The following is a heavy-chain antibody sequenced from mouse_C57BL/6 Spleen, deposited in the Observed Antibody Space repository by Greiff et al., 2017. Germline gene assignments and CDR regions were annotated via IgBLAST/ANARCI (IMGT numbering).Heavy chain of an antibody. CDR2: IYPGNSDT. CDR3: TRDPYGYYSYWYFDV. Sequence: EVKLVESGTVLARPGASVKMSCKTSGYTFTSYWMHWVKQRPGQGLEWIGAIYPGNSDTGYNQKFKGKAKLTAVTSASTAYMELSSLTNEDSAVYYCTRDPYGYYSYWYFDVWGTGTTVTVSS. V-gene: IGHV1-5*01. J-gene: IGHJ1*03. D-gene: IGHD2-3*01. CDR1: GYTFTSYW.